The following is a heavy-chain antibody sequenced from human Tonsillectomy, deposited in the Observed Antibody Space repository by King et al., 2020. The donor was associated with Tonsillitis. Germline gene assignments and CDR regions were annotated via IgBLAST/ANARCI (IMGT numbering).Heavy chain of an antibody. CDR1: GVSFSSYY. Sequence: VQLQESGPGLVKPSETLSLTCSVSGVSFSSYYWSWIRQPAGKGLEWIGRINTSGSTNYNPSLKSRDTMSVDMSKNQFSLKLTSVTAADTAVYFCARDLYVGYPWGQGTLVTVST. D-gene: IGHD2-15*01. J-gene: IGHJ5*02. CDR2: INTSGST. V-gene: IGHV4-4*07. CDR3: ARDLYVGYP.